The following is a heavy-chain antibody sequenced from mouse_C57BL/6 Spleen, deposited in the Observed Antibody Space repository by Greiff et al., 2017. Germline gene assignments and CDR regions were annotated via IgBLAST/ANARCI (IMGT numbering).Heavy chain of an antibody. Sequence: VQLKQSGPELVKPGASVKIPCKASGYTFTDYNMDWVKQSHGKSLEWIGDINPNNGGTIYNQKFKGKATLTVDKSSSTAYMELRSLTSEDTAVYYCARRKMIYYDYDDYFDYWGQGTTLTVSS. CDR2: INPNNGGT. V-gene: IGHV1-18*01. CDR1: GYTFTDYN. J-gene: IGHJ2*01. D-gene: IGHD2-4*01. CDR3: ARRKMIYYDYDDYFDY.